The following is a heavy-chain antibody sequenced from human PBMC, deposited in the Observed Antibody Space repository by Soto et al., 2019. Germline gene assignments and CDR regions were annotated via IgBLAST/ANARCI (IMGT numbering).Heavy chain of an antibody. V-gene: IGHV3-30-3*01. D-gene: IGHD3-10*01. CDR1: GFTFSSYA. CDR3: AFGEESRYYWYFDL. CDR2: ISYDGSNK. Sequence: PGGSLRLSCAASGFTFSSYAMHWVRQAPGKGLEWVAVISYDGSNKYYADSVKGRFTISRDNSKNTLYLQMNSLRAEDTAVYYCAFGEESRYYWYFDLWGRGTLVTVSS. J-gene: IGHJ2*01.